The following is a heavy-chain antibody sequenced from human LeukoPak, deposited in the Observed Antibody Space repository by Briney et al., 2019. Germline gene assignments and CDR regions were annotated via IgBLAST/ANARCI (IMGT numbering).Heavy chain of an antibody. Sequence: GGSLRLSCAASGFTFSSYGMSWVRQAPGKGLEWVSPISCSGSRTYYADSVKGRFTISRDNSKNTLYLQINSLRPEDTAVYYCAKEGAVDTAMVYYYNYYYMDVWGKGTTVTISS. CDR3: AKEGAVDTAMVYYYNYYYMDV. CDR1: GFTFSSYG. J-gene: IGHJ6*03. D-gene: IGHD5-18*01. V-gene: IGHV3-23*01. CDR2: ISCSGSRT.